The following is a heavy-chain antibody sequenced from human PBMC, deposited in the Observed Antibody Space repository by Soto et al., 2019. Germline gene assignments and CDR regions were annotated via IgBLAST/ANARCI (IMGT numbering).Heavy chain of an antibody. V-gene: IGHV1-2*02. CDR2: MNPNSGDT. CDR3: GRESGGATATLDYYYFYMDV. D-gene: IGHD5-12*01. CDR1: GYRFSDYY. Sequence: QVQLVQSGAEVKKPGASVTVSCKASGYRFSDYYLHWVRQAPGQGPEGMGWMNPNSGDTKNAQTLKGRVTMTRDTSVRTAFMELNWLKSDDTAVYYFGRESGGATATLDYYYFYMDVCGIGTTVTVSS. J-gene: IGHJ6*03.